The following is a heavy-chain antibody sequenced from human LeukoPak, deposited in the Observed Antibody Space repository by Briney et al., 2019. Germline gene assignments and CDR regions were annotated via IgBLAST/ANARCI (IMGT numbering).Heavy chain of an antibody. D-gene: IGHD3-22*01. CDR3: AKWTLFKTYYYDSSGYPRGADFDY. CDR1: GFTFNSYA. Sequence: PGGSLRLSCAASGFTFNSYAMSWVRQAPGKGLEWVSTISNSGGNTFYADSVKGRFTISRDNSKNTLYLQMNSLRAEDTAVYYCAKWTLFKTYYYDSSGYPRGADFDYWGQGTLVTVSS. V-gene: IGHV3-23*01. CDR2: ISNSGGNT. J-gene: IGHJ4*02.